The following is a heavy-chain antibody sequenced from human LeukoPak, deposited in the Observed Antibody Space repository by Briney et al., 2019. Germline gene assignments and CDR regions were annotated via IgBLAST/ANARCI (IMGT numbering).Heavy chain of an antibody. J-gene: IGHJ4*02. V-gene: IGHV1-18*04. D-gene: IGHD5-24*01. CDR3: ARGRDGYNLGYFDY. CDR1: GYTFTGYY. CDR2: ISAYNGNT. Sequence: ASVKVSCEASGYTFTGYYMHWVRQAPGQGLEWMGWISAYNGNTNYAQKFQGRVTITADESTSTAYMELSSLRSEDTAVYYCARGRDGYNLGYFDYWGQGTLVTVSS.